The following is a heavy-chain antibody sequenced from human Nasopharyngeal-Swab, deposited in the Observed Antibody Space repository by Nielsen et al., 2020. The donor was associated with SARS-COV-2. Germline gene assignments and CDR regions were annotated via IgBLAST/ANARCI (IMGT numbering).Heavy chain of an antibody. CDR3: AAFWSGYYTGMNY. Sequence: SETLSLTCTVSGGSIGSYYWSWVRQPPGKGLEWIGYIYYSGITNYNPSPKSRVTISVDTSKNQFSLKLSSVTAADTAVYYCAAFWSGYYTGMNYWGQGTLVTVSS. V-gene: IGHV4-59*01. D-gene: IGHD3-3*01. J-gene: IGHJ4*02. CDR1: GGSIGSYY. CDR2: IYYSGIT.